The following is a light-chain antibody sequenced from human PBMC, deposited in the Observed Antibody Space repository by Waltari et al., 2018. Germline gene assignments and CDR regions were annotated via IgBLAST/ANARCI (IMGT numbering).Light chain of an antibody. Sequence: QSVLTQPPSASGTPGQRVTISCSGSSSNIGTNYVYWYQQVPGTAPKLLMYRSNQRPSGVPDRFSGSKSGTSASLAISGLRSEDEADFYCAAWDDGLSGPGVFGGGTKLTVL. CDR1: SSNIGTNY. CDR3: AAWDDGLSGPGV. V-gene: IGLV1-47*01. J-gene: IGLJ3*02. CDR2: RSN.